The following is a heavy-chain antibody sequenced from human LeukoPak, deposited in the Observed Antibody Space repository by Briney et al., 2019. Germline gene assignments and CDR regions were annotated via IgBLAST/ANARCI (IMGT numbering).Heavy chain of an antibody. J-gene: IGHJ5*02. D-gene: IGHD4-17*01. V-gene: IGHV4-39*01. CDR2: IYYSGST. CDR3: ARNATVTTLKRAYNWFDP. CDR1: GGSISSSSYY. Sequence: SETLSLTCTVSGGSISSSSYYWGWLRQPSGEGLEWIGSIYYSGSTHYNPSLKSRVSISVDTSKNQFSLKLSSVTAADTAVYYCARNATVTTLKRAYNWFDPWGQGTLVTVSS.